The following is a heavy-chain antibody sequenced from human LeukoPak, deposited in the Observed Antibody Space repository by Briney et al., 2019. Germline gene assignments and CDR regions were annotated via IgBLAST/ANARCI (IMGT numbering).Heavy chain of an antibody. CDR1: GFIFSSYW. Sequence: GGSLRLSCAASGFIFSSYWMSWVRQAPGKGLEWVANIKQDGSERYYAGSVKGRLTISRDNAKNSLYLQMNSLRGEDTAVYHCARQYYYVSSGYYSLWGQGTMVTVSS. D-gene: IGHD3-22*01. J-gene: IGHJ3*01. V-gene: IGHV3-7*01. CDR2: IKQDGSER. CDR3: ARQYYYVSSGYYSL.